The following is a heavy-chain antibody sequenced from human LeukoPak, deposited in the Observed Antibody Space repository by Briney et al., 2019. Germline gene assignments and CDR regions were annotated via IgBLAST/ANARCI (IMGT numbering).Heavy chain of an antibody. Sequence: PSETLSLTCTVSGGSISSYYWSWIRQPPGKGLEWIGHIYYSGSTNYNPFLKSRVTISVDTSKNQFSLKLSSVTAADTAVYYCARGLVVDAFDIWGQGTMVTVSS. CDR3: ARGLVVDAFDI. CDR2: IYYSGST. J-gene: IGHJ3*02. CDR1: GGSISSYY. V-gene: IGHV4-59*12. D-gene: IGHD2-15*01.